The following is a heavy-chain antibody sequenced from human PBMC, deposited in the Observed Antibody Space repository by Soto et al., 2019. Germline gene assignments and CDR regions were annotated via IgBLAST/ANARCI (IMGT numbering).Heavy chain of an antibody. Sequence: PGGSLRLSCAASGFTFSSYAMSWVRQAPGKGLEWVSAISGSAGSTFYADSVKGRFTISRDNSKNTLYLQMNSLRAEDTAVYYCAKGDSSSYEGNYFDHWGQGTLVTVSS. CDR1: GFTFSSYA. CDR3: AKGDSSSYEGNYFDH. J-gene: IGHJ4*02. CDR2: ISGSAGST. D-gene: IGHD6-6*01. V-gene: IGHV3-23*01.